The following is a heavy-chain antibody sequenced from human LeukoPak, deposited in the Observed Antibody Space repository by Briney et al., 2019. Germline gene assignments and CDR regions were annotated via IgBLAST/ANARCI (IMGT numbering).Heavy chain of an antibody. CDR3: ARGMITFGGVIVIGPLNDAFDI. J-gene: IGHJ3*02. V-gene: IGHV4-61*02. D-gene: IGHD3-16*02. CDR2: IYTSGST. CDR1: GGSISSGSYY. Sequence: SQTLSLTCTVSGGSISSGSYYRSWIRQPAGKGLEWIGRIYTSGSTNYNPSLKSRVTISVDTSKNQFSLKLSSVTAADTAVYYCARGMITFGGVIVIGPLNDAFDIWGQGTMVTVSS.